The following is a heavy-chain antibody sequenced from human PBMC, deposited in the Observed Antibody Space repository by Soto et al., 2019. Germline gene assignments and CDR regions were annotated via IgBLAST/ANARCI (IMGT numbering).Heavy chain of an antibody. J-gene: IGHJ6*02. V-gene: IGHV1-3*01. D-gene: IGHD3-3*01. CDR3: ARRNYDFWSGYYSYYYYGMDV. CDR1: GYTFTSYA. CDR2: INAGNGNT. Sequence: GASVKVSCKASGYTFTSYAMQWVRQAPEQRLEWMGWINAGNGNTKYSQKFQGRVTITRDTSASTAYMELSSLRSEDTAVYYCARRNYDFWSGYYSYYYYGMDVWGQGTTVTVSS.